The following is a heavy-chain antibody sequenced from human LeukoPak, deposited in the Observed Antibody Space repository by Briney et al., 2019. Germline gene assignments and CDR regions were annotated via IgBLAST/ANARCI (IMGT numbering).Heavy chain of an antibody. D-gene: IGHD2-21*02. CDR2: IYPGDSDT. V-gene: IGHV5-51*03. J-gene: IGHJ4*02. CDR3: ARTYCGGDCYYSYFDD. CDR1: GYTFTSYW. Sequence: GESLKISCQGSGYTFTSYWINWVRQMPGKGLEWMGIIYPGDSDTRYSPSFQGQVTISADKSISTAYLQWSSLKASDTAMYYCARTYCGGDCYYSYFDDWGQGTLVTVSS.